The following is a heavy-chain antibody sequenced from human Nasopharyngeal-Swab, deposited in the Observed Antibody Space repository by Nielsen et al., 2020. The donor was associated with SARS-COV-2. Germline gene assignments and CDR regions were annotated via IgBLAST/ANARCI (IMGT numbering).Heavy chain of an antibody. CDR3: ASGEENNWFDP. Sequence: CRAPGKGLEWIGSIYYSGSTYYNPSLKSRVTISVDTSKNQFSLKLSSATAADTAVYYCASGEENNWFDPWGQGTLVTVSS. D-gene: IGHD3-10*01. V-gene: IGHV4-39*07. CDR2: IYYSGST. J-gene: IGHJ5*02.